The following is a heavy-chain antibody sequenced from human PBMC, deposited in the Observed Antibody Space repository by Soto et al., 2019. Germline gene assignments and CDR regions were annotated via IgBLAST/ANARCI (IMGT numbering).Heavy chain of an antibody. D-gene: IGHD3-3*01. CDR2: INPSGGST. V-gene: IGHV1-46*01. J-gene: IGHJ6*02. CDR3: ARESITIFGVVIMEHYYYYGMDV. Sequence: ASVKVSCKASGYTFTSYYMHWVRQAPGQGLEWMGIINPSGGSTSYAQKFQGRVTMTRDTSTSTVYTELSSLRSEDTAVYYCARESITIFGVVIMEHYYYYGMDVWGQGTTVTVSS. CDR1: GYTFTSYY.